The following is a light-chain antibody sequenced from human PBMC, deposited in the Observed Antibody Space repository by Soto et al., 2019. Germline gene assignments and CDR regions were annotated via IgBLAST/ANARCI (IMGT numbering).Light chain of an antibody. V-gene: IGKV1-5*01. J-gene: IGKJ2*01. CDR3: QQYGTYPYI. Sequence: DIQMTQSPSTLSASVGDRVTITCRASQSISSWLAWYQQRPGKAPKLLIYDASNLESGVPSRFSGGGIGTEFSLSISSLQPDDFATYYCQQYGTYPYIFGQGTKVDIK. CDR1: QSISSW. CDR2: DAS.